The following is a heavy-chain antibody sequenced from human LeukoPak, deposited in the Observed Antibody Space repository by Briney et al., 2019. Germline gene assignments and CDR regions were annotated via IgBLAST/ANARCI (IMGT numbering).Heavy chain of an antibody. CDR1: GFTFSLYW. CDR2: INPDGSQK. Sequence: GGSLRLSCAASGFTFSLYWMTWVRQSPGKGLEWVADINPDGSQKYSVDSVKGRFTISRDNAKNSLYLQMNSLRAEDTAVYYCARGPGYSYGYAGFDYWGQGTLVTVPS. D-gene: IGHD5-18*01. CDR3: ARGPGYSYGYAGFDY. J-gene: IGHJ4*02. V-gene: IGHV3-7*01.